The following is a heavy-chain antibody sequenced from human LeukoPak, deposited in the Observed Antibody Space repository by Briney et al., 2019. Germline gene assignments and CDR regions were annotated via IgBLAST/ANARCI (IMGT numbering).Heavy chain of an antibody. CDR1: GFTFSSFA. D-gene: IGHD3-3*01. Sequence: GGSLRLSCSASGFTFSSFAMSWVGQAPGQGREWVSGIRGSGGGTYYADSVKRRFTISRHNSQNTLHLQMNSLRAEDTAVYYRAKRAIFGVVIRGKIDCWGQGTLVTVSS. CDR3: AKRAIFGVVIRGKIDC. CDR2: IRGSGGGT. J-gene: IGHJ4*02. V-gene: IGHV3-23*01.